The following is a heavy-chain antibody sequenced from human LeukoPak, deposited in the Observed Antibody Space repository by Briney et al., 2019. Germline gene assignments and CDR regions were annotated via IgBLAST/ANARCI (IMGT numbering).Heavy chain of an antibody. CDR1: GGSISGYY. D-gene: IGHD3-10*01. CDR2: INHSGST. Sequence: PSETLSLTCTVSGGSISGYYWSWIRQPPGQGLEWIGEINHSGSTNYNPSLKSRVTISVDTSKNQSSLKLSSVTAADTAVYYCARGPNYGSGRSYYFDYWGQGTLVTVSS. V-gene: IGHV4-34*01. J-gene: IGHJ4*02. CDR3: ARGPNYGSGRSYYFDY.